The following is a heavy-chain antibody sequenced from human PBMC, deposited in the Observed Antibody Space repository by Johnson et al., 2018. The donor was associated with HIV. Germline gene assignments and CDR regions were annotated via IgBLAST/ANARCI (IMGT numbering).Heavy chain of an antibody. CDR3: AKGRWELLAGAFDI. Sequence: VQLVESGGGLVQPGGSLRLSCAASGFTFSSYAMSWVRQAPGKGLEWVSAIRGSGDSTYYAASVKGRFTISRDNSKNTLYVQMNSLRAEDTAAYYCAKGRWELLAGAFDIWGQGTTVTVSS. D-gene: IGHD1-26*01. CDR1: GFTFSSYA. J-gene: IGHJ3*02. V-gene: IGHV3-23*04. CDR2: IRGSGDST.